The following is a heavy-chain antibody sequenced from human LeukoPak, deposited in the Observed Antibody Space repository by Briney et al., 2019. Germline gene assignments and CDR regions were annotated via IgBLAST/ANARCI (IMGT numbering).Heavy chain of an antibody. CDR2: IHNSGTT. D-gene: IGHD3-10*01. V-gene: IGHV4-34*01. J-gene: IGHJ4*02. CDR1: VGPLSGYF. CDR3: ARRYYYNLGSFPFDF. Sequence: SVTLALTCAVSVGPLSGYFWSWIRQSSGKGRDWIGEIHNSGTTNYNPSLNSRVTISEDTSKNQLYLNLSSVTAADTAVYYCARRYYYNLGSFPFDFWGQGTLVTVSS.